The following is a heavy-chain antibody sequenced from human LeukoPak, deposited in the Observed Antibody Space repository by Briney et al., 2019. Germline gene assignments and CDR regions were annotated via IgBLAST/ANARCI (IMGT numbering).Heavy chain of an antibody. V-gene: IGHV4-61*01. CDR1: GGSFSSGSYY. J-gene: IGHJ3*02. Sequence: SETLSLTCTVSGGSFSSGSYYWSWIRQPPGKGLEWIGYIYYSGSTNYNPSLKSRVTISVDTSKNQFSLKLSSVTAADTAVYYCAKRAYYYDSSGYYRDAFDIWGQGTMVTVSS. CDR2: IYYSGST. CDR3: AKRAYYYDSSGYYRDAFDI. D-gene: IGHD3-22*01.